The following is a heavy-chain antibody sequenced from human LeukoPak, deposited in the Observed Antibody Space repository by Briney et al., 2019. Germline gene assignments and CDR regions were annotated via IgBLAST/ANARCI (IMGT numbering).Heavy chain of an antibody. J-gene: IGHJ2*01. CDR2: VDSSGSP. V-gene: IGHV4-4*07. D-gene: IGHD2-21*01. Sequence: SETLSLTCIVSDGTISSYYWSWVRQSAGKGLEWLGHVDSSGSPTYNPSLDSRVTISVDKTKRQFYLQLRSVTAADTAVYYCARNRRGHTVVVSRFFDIWGRGTPVTVSS. CDR1: DGTISSYY. CDR3: ARNRRGHTVVVSRFFDI.